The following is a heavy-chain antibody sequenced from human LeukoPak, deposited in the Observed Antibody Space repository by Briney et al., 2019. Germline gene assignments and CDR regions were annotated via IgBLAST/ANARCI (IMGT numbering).Heavy chain of an antibody. V-gene: IGHV3-23*01. D-gene: IGHD3-16*02. J-gene: IGHJ4*02. Sequence: GGSLGLSCPASGFTFSSYAMSWVRQAPGKGLEWVSVISDSGSSTYYADSVKGRFTISRDNSKNTLYVQMNSLRAEDTAVYYCAKDLHLGELSFDYWGQGTLVTVSS. CDR2: ISDSGSST. CDR1: GFTFSSYA. CDR3: AKDLHLGELSFDY.